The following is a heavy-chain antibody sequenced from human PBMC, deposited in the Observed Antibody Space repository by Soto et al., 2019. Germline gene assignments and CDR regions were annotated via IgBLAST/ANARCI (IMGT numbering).Heavy chain of an antibody. CDR2: ISYDGSNK. Sequence: QVQLVESGGGVVQPGRSLRLSCAASGFTFSSYGMHWVRQAPGKGLEWVAVISYDGSNKYYADSVKGRFTISRDNSKNSLYLQMNSLRAEDTAVYYCAKEGAGEMALDYWGQGTLVTVSS. CDR3: AKEGAGEMALDY. CDR1: GFTFSSYG. J-gene: IGHJ4*02. D-gene: IGHD3-10*01. V-gene: IGHV3-30*18.